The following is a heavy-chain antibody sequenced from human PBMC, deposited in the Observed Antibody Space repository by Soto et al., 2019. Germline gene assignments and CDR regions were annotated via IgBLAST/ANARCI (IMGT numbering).Heavy chain of an antibody. Sequence: QVQLVESGGGVVQPGRSLRLSCAASGFTFNSYGMHWVRQAPGKGLEWVAVISYDGSDKYYADSVKGRFTISRDNSKNPLDLQMNSLRAEDTAVYYCSKDLDGLQGLVDSSFCFDYWGQGTLVTVSS. J-gene: IGHJ4*02. D-gene: IGHD3-16*02. CDR2: ISYDGSDK. CDR1: GFTFNSYG. CDR3: SKDLDGLQGLVDSSFCFDY. V-gene: IGHV3-30*18.